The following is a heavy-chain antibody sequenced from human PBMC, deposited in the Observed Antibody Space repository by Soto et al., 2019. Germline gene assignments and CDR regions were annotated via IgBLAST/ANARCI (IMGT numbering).Heavy chain of an antibody. J-gene: IGHJ5*02. Sequence: EVQLVESGGGLVQPGGSLRLSCAASGFTVGSNYMSWVRQAPGKGLEWVSVIYSGGSTYYADSVKGRFTISRDNSKNTLYLQMNSLRAEDTAVYYCARGHPYDFGFDPWGQGTLVTVSS. D-gene: IGHD3-3*01. V-gene: IGHV3-66*01. CDR3: ARGHPYDFGFDP. CDR1: GFTVGSNY. CDR2: IYSGGST.